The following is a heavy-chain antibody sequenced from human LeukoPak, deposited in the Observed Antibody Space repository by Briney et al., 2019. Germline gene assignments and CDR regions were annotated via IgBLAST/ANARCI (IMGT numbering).Heavy chain of an antibody. CDR1: GFTFSSYW. CDR3: ARESYCSGGSCYSGRAFDI. Sequence: GGSLRLSCAASGFTFSSYWMHWVRQAPGKGLVWVSRVNSDGSRTSYADSVKGRFTISRDNAKNTLYLQMNSLRAEDTAVYYCARESYCSGGSCYSGRAFDIWGQGTLVTVSS. CDR2: VNSDGSRT. D-gene: IGHD2-15*01. V-gene: IGHV3-74*01. J-gene: IGHJ3*02.